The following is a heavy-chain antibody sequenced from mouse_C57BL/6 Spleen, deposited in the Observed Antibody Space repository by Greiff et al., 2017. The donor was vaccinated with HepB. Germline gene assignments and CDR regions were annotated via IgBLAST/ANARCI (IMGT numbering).Heavy chain of an antibody. CDR3: ARGCYSNYFDY. Sequence: QVQLQQPGAELVMPGASVKLSCKASGYTFTSYWMHWVKQRPGQGLEWIGEIDPSDSYTNYNQKFKGKSTFTVDNSYSTAYIQLSSLTSEDSAVYYCARGCYSNYFDYWGKGTTLTVSS. CDR1: GYTFTSYW. V-gene: IGHV1-69*01. J-gene: IGHJ2*01. CDR2: IDPSDSYT. D-gene: IGHD2-5*01.